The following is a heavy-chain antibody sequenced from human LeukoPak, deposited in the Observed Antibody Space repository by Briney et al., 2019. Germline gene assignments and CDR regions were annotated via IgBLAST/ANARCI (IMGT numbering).Heavy chain of an antibody. CDR1: GGSISSYY. CDR2: IYYSGST. V-gene: IGHV4-59*01. D-gene: IGHD3-16*02. J-gene: IGHJ3*01. CDR3: ARDPGSYDYVWGSYRSDGFDV. Sequence: SGTLSLTCTVSGGSISSYYWSWIRQPPGKGLEWIGYIYYSGSTNYNPSLKSRVTISVDTSKNQFSLKLSSVTAADTAVYYCARDPGSYDYVWGSYRSDGFDVWGQGTMVTVSS.